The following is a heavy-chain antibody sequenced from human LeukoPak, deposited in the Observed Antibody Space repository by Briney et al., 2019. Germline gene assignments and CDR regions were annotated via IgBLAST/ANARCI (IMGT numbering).Heavy chain of an antibody. V-gene: IGHV4-34*01. J-gene: IGHJ5*02. Sequence: SETLSPTCAVYGGSFSGYYWSWIRQPPGKGLEWIGEINHSGSTNYNPSLKSRVTISVDTSKNQFSLKLSSVTAADTAVYYCARRSPVITFGGVIPRGGNWFDPWGQGTLVTVSS. D-gene: IGHD3-16*02. CDR2: INHSGST. CDR3: ARRSPVITFGGVIPRGGNWFDP. CDR1: GGSFSGYY.